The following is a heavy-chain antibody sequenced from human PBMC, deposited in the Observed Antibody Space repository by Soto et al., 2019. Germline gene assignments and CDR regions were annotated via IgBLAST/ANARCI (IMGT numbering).Heavy chain of an antibody. CDR1: GYTFTSYY. V-gene: IGHV1-46*01. D-gene: IGHD2-15*01. J-gene: IGHJ6*02. CDR3: ARDKDCSGGSCYGDYYYYGMDV. CDR2: INPSGGST. Sequence: QVQLVQSGAEVKKPGASVKVSCKASGYTFTSYYMHWVRQAPGQGLEWMGIINPSGGSTSYAQKFQGRVTMTRDTSTSTVYMELSSLRSEDTAVYYCARDKDCSGGSCYGDYYYYGMDVWGQGTTVTVSS.